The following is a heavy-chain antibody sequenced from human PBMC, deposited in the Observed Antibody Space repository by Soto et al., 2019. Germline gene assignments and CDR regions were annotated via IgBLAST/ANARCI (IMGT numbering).Heavy chain of an antibody. CDR2: IYYSGST. CDR1: GFTFSSYE. Sequence: GSLGLSCAASGFTFSSYEMNWVRQAPGKGLEWIGSIYYSGSTYYNPSLKSRVTISVDTSKNQFSLKLSSVTAEDTAAYYCARRGLAAHFDYWGQGTLVTVSS. D-gene: IGHD6-6*01. J-gene: IGHJ4*02. CDR3: ARRGLAAHFDY. V-gene: IGHV4-39*01.